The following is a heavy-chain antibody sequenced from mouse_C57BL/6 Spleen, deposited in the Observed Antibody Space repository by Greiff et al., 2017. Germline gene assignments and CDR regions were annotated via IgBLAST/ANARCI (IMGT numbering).Heavy chain of an antibody. CDR3: ARDATIVTSFGY. CDR2: ISAGGSYT. Sequence: EVMLVESGGGLVKPGGSLKLSCAASGFTFSSYAMSWVRQTPEKRLEWVATISAGGSYTYYPDNVKGRFTISRDNAKNNLYLQMSHLKSEDTAMYYCARDATIVTSFGYWGQGTTLTVST. CDR1: GFTFSSYA. D-gene: IGHD2-5*01. V-gene: IGHV5-4*01. J-gene: IGHJ2*01.